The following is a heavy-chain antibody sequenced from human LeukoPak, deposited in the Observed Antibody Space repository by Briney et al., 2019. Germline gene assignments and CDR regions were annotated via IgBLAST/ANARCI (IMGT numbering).Heavy chain of an antibody. CDR2: ISYSGST. CDR1: GGSITSYY. Sequence: SEPLSLTCSVSGGSITSYYWSWIRQPPGKGLEWIGYISYSGSTNYNPSLKSRVTISVDTSKNQFSLKLSSVTAADTAVYYCATHCSSTSCYSTRFDYWGQGTLVTVSS. CDR3: ATHCSSTSCYSTRFDY. D-gene: IGHD2-2*01. V-gene: IGHV4-59*01. J-gene: IGHJ4*02.